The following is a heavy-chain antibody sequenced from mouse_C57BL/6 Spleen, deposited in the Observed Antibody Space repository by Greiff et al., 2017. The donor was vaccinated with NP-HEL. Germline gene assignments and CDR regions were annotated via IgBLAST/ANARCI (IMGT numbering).Heavy chain of an antibody. D-gene: IGHD6-1*01. CDR3: ARWGVLGFAY. V-gene: IGHV1-82*01. Sequence: VQLQQSGPELVKPGASVKISCKASGYAFSSSWMNWVKQRPGKGLEWIGRIYPGDGDTNYNGKFKGKATLTADKSSSTAYMQLSSLTSEDSAVYFCARWGVLGFAYWGQGTLVTVSA. CDR1: GYAFSSSW. J-gene: IGHJ3*01. CDR2: IYPGDGDT.